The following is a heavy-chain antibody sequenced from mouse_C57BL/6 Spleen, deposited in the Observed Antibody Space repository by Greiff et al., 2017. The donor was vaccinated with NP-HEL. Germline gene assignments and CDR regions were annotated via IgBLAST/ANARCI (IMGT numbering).Heavy chain of an antibody. CDR1: GFSLTSYG. J-gene: IGHJ1*03. V-gene: IGHV2-2*01. CDR3: ARREGVYYSDWYFDV. D-gene: IGHD1-1*01. CDR2: IWSGGST. Sequence: VKLVESGPGLVQPSQSLSITCTVSGFSLTSYGVHWVRQSPGKGLEWLGVIWSGGSTDYNAAFISRLSISKDNSKSQVFFKMNSLQADDTAIYYCARREGVYYSDWYFDVWGTGTTVTVSS.